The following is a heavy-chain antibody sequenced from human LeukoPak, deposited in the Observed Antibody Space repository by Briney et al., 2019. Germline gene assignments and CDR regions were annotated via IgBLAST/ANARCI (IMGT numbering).Heavy chain of an antibody. CDR1: GFTFSSYA. CDR2: ISGSGGST. Sequence: GSLRLSCAASGFTFSSYAMSWVRQAPGKGLEWVPAISGSGGSTYYADSVKGRFTISRDNSKNTLYLQMNSLRAEDTAVYYCAKEHRTPLLWFGELENWFDPWGQGTLVTVSS. V-gene: IGHV3-23*01. D-gene: IGHD3-10*01. CDR3: AKEHRTPLLWFGELENWFDP. J-gene: IGHJ5*02.